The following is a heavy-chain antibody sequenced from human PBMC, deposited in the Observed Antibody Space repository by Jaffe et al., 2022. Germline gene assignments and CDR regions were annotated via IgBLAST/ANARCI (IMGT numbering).Heavy chain of an antibody. CDR2: ISSNGGST. CDR3: ARGAYNWNDPGYYYMDV. Sequence: EVQLVESGEGLVQPGGSLRLSCAASGFTFSSYAMHWVRQAPGKGLEYVSAISSNGGSTYYADSVKGRFTISRDNSKNTLYLQMGSLRAEDMAVYYCARGAYNWNDPGYYYMDVWGKGTTVTVSS. J-gene: IGHJ6*03. V-gene: IGHV3-64*02. D-gene: IGHD1-20*01. CDR1: GFTFSSYA.